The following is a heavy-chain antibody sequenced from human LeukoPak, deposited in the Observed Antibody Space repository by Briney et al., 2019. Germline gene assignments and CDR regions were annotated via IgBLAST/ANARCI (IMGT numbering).Heavy chain of an antibody. CDR3: ARDRPRYCGGDCYSLGY. V-gene: IGHV4-59*12. CDR1: GGSISSYY. D-gene: IGHD2-21*02. Sequence: PSETLSLTCTVSGGSISSYYWSWIRQPPGKGLEWIGYIYYSGSTNYNPSLKSRVTISVDTSKNQFSLKLSSVTAADTAVYYCARDRPRYCGGDCYSLGYWGQGTLVTVSS. CDR2: IYYSGST. J-gene: IGHJ4*02.